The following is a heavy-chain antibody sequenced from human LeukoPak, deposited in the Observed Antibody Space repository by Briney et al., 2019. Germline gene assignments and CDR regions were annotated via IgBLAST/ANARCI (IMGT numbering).Heavy chain of an antibody. J-gene: IGHJ4*02. V-gene: IGHV3-30-3*01. CDR2: ISYDGSNK. CDR3: AGGVVVVVAASLDY. CDR1: GFTFSSYA. D-gene: IGHD2-15*01. Sequence: GRSLRLSCAASGFTFSSYAMHWVRQAPGKGLEWVAVISYDGSNKYYADSVKGRFTISRDNSKNTLYLQMNSLRAEDTAVYYCAGGVVVVVAASLDYWGQGTLVTVSS.